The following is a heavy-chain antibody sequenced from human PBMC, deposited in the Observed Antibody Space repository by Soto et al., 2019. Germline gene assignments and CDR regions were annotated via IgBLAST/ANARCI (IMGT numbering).Heavy chain of an antibody. J-gene: IGHJ3*02. CDR1: GFTFSSYA. V-gene: IGHV3-30-3*01. Sequence: GGSLRLSCAASGFTFSSYAMHWVRQAPGKGLEWVAVISYDGSNKYYADSVKGRFTISRDNSKNTLYLQMNSLRAEDTAVYYCARDFTGGGEYQLLGIAVAGSLEAFDIWGQGTMVTVSS. CDR3: ARDFTGGGEYQLLGIAVAGSLEAFDI. CDR2: ISYDGSNK. D-gene: IGHD6-19*01.